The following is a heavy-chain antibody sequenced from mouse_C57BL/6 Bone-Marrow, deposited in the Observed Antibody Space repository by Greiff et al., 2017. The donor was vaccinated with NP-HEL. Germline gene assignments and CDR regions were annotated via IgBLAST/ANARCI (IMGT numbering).Heavy chain of an antibody. Sequence: EVQLQQSGPVLVKPGASVKMSCKASGYTFTDYYMNWVKQSHGKSLEWIGVINPYNGGTSYNQKFKGKATLTVDKSSSTAYMELNSLTSDDSAVYCCAKWDYAGAYWGQGTLVTVSA. J-gene: IGHJ3*01. CDR1: GYTFTDYY. CDR3: AKWDYAGAY. V-gene: IGHV1-19*01. CDR2: INPYNGGT. D-gene: IGHD1-1*02.